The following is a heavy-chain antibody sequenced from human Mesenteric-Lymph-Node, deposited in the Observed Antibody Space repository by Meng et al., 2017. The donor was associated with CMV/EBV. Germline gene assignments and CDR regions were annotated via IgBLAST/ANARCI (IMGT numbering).Heavy chain of an antibody. J-gene: IGHJ6*02. CDR2: IYYSGST. Sequence: SETLSLTCTVSGGSISSYYWSWIRQPPGKGLEWIGYIYYSGSTNYNPSLKSRVTISVDTSKNQFSLKMSSVTVADTAVYYCARVPVEWQDYSHYGMDVWGQGTTVTVS. V-gene: IGHV4-59*01. CDR1: GGSISSYY. D-gene: IGHD3-3*01. CDR3: ARVPVEWQDYSHYGMDV.